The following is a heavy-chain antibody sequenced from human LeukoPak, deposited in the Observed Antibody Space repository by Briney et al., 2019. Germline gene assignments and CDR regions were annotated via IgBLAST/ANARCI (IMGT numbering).Heavy chain of an antibody. V-gene: IGHV3-11*01. J-gene: IGHJ6*02. CDR1: GFTFSDYY. CDR2: ISSSGSTI. Sequence: GASLRLSCAASGFTFSDYYMSWIRQAPGKGLEWVSYISSSGSTIYYADSVKGRFTISRDNAKNSLYLQMNSLRAEDTAVYYCARDTCSGTSCYRDYYYGMDVWGQGTTVTVSS. CDR3: ARDTCSGTSCYRDYYYGMDV. D-gene: IGHD2-2*02.